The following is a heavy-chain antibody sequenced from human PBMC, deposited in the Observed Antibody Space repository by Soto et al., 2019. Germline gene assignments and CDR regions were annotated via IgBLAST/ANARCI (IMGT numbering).Heavy chain of an antibody. CDR2: IYYSRTS. CDR3: ARDPHGYNGDDSPHDAFDI. Sequence: PSETLSLTCTVSGGSISSGGYYWSWIRQHPGKGLEWIGYIYYSRTSYADSVKGRFTISRDNAKNTLYLQMNSLRAEDTAVYYCARDPHGYNGDDSPHDAFDIWGQGTMVTVSS. V-gene: IGHV4-31*03. J-gene: IGHJ3*02. D-gene: IGHD5-12*01. CDR1: GGSISSGGYY.